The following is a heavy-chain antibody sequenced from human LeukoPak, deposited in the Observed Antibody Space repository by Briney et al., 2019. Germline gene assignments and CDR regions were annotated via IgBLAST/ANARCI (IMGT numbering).Heavy chain of an antibody. Sequence: GGSLRLSCAASDFTVSGNYMNWVRQAPGKGLEWVSVIYSPGTAYYADPVKGRFTISRDNSKNTLYLQMNSLRADDTAVYYCAREIYYDNRGYYSHGLDIWGQGTMVTVS. CDR2: IYSPGTA. CDR1: DFTVSGNY. D-gene: IGHD3-22*01. J-gene: IGHJ3*02. V-gene: IGHV3-53*01. CDR3: AREIYYDNRGYYSHGLDI.